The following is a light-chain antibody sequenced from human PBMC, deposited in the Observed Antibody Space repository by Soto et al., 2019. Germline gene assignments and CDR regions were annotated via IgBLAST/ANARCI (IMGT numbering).Light chain of an antibody. CDR3: QQCFSTPLLT. V-gene: IGKV1-39*01. CDR1: QSISTF. Sequence: DIQMTQSPSSLSASVGDRVTITCRASQSISTFLNWYQQKPGKAPKLLIYGASNLESGVPSTFSGSGSGTDFTLTISRLQPEDFASYYWQQCFSTPLLTFGGGTKVEIK. CDR2: GAS. J-gene: IGKJ4*01.